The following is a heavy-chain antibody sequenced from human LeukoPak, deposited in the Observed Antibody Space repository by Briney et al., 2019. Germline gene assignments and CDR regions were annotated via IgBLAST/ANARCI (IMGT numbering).Heavy chain of an antibody. CDR1: GFTFNNFA. J-gene: IGHJ4*02. D-gene: IGHD3-22*01. V-gene: IGHV3-23*01. CDR3: AKYYCDSSASRGGFDS. Sequence: GGSLRLSCSASGFTFNNFALSWVRQAPGKGLEWVSAISSAGETAFYADSVRGRFTISRDNSKNTVYLQMNTLRIEDMAIYYCAKYYCDSSASRGGFDSWGQGTLVTVSS. CDR2: ISSAGETA.